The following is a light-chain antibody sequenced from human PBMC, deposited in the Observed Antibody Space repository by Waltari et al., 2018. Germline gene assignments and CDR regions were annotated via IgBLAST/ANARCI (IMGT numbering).Light chain of an antibody. CDR3: MQALQTPYT. CDR1: QSLLHSNGYNY. Sequence: LSLPVTPGEPASIPCRSSQSLLHSNGYNYLDWYLQKPGQSPQLLIYLGSNRASGVPDRFSGSGSGTDFTLKISRVEAEDVGVYYCMQALQTPYTFGQGTKLAIK. CDR2: LGS. J-gene: IGKJ2*01. V-gene: IGKV2-28*01.